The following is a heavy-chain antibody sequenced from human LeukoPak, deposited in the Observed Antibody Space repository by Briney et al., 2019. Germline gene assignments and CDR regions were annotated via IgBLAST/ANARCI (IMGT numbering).Heavy chain of an antibody. Sequence: SETLSLTCTVSGGSISSYYWSWIRQPPGKGLEWIGYIYYSGSTNYNPSLKSRVTISVDTSKNQFSLKLSSMTAADTAVYYCAREAGIAAAVDYWGQGTLVTVSS. V-gene: IGHV4-59*01. J-gene: IGHJ4*02. CDR2: IYYSGST. CDR3: AREAGIAAAVDY. D-gene: IGHD6-13*01. CDR1: GGSISSYY.